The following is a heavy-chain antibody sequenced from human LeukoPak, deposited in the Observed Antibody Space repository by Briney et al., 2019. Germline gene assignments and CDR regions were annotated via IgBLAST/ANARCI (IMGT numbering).Heavy chain of an antibody. V-gene: IGHV3-53*01. CDR2: IHTGGSA. CDR1: GLSVRSNY. CDR3: ASSNWNSANYYYAMDV. Sequence: GGSLRLSCAASGLSVRSNYLTWVRQAPGKGLEWVSVIHTGGSAYYADSVKGQFIISRDNSKNTLYLQINNLRAEDTAVYYCASSNWNSANYYYAMDVWGQGTTVIVSS. D-gene: IGHD1-7*01. J-gene: IGHJ6*02.